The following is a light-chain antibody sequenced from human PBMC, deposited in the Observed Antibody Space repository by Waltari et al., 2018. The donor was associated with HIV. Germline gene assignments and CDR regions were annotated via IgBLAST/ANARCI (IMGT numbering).Light chain of an antibody. CDR3: GTWDSGRSAWV. CDR1: SSTIGNNY. J-gene: IGLJ3*02. Sequence: HSVLTQPPSVSPAPGQKVTLPSPGSSSTIGNNYSPWYQQPPGTAPNPLIYDNNKRPSGIPDRFSGSKAGTSATLGITGLRTGNEDDYYCGTWDSGRSAWVFGGGTKLTVL. CDR2: DNN. V-gene: IGLV1-51*01.